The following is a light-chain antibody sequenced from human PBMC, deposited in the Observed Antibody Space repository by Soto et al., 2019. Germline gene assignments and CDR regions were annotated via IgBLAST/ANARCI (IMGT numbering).Light chain of an antibody. CDR2: EVT. CDR3: CSYAGSYP. V-gene: IGLV2-23*02. CDR1: NSNVGNYNL. J-gene: IGLJ1*01. Sequence: ALAQPASVSGSPGQSITISCTGTNSNVGNYNLVSWYQQHPGRAPKLLIYEVTKRPSGVSNRFSASKSGNTASLTISGLQAEDEADYYCCSYAGSYPFGTGTKVTVL.